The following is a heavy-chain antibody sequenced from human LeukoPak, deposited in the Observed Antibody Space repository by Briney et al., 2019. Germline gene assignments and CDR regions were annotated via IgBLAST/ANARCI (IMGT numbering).Heavy chain of an antibody. CDR1: GYTFTSYG. CDR3: ARDFMVRGIYYYYYGMDV. D-gene: IGHD3-10*01. Sequence: ASVTVSCTASGYTFTSYGISWVRQAPGQGLEWMGWISAYNGNTNYAQKLQGRVTMTTDTSTSTAYMELRSLRSDDTAVYYCARDFMVRGIYYYYYGMDVWGQGTTVTVSS. J-gene: IGHJ6*02. CDR2: ISAYNGNT. V-gene: IGHV1-18*01.